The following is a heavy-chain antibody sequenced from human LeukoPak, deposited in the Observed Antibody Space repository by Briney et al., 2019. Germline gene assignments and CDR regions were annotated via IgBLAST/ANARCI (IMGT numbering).Heavy chain of an antibody. D-gene: IGHD6-19*01. Sequence: PGGSLRLSCAASGFTFRSYGMHWVRQVTGKGLERVSAVGISGDTYYAGSVKGRFTISRENAKNSSYLQMNSLTAGDTAVYYCVRAGIQVSGIDEIDYWGQGTLVTVSS. CDR3: VRAGIQVSGIDEIDY. J-gene: IGHJ4*02. CDR1: GFTFRSYG. CDR2: VGISGDT. V-gene: IGHV3-13*01.